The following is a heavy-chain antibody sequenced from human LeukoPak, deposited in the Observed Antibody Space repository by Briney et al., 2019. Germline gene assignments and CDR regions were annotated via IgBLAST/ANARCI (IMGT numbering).Heavy chain of an antibody. Sequence: PGGSLRLSCASSAFNFTAYWMHWVRQDPRKRLLWVARINSDGSTTNYADSVKGRFTISRDNAKNTLFLQMNSLRAEDTAVYFCAVSNGGYGPWGQGALVSVSS. CDR1: AFNFTAYW. D-gene: IGHD5-12*01. CDR2: INSDGSTT. V-gene: IGHV3-74*01. J-gene: IGHJ5*02. CDR3: AVSNGGYGP.